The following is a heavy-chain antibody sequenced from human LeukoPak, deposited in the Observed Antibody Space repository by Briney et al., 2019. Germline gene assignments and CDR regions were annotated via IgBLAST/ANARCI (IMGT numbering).Heavy chain of an antibody. V-gene: IGHV4-31*03. CDR3: ARDENGRYLDI. CDR2: IYYSGST. Sequence: SQTLSLTCTVSGGSISSGGYYWSWIRQHPGKGLEWIGYIYYSGSTYYNPSLQSRVTMSVDTSKHQFSLNLSSVTAADTAVYYCARDENGRYLDIWGPGSLVTVSS. D-gene: IGHD1-14*01. J-gene: IGHJ2*01. CDR1: GGSISSGGYY.